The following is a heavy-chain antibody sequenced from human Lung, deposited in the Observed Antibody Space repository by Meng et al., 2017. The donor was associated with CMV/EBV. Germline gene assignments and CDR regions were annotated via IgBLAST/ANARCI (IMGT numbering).Heavy chain of an antibody. CDR3: ARGGPCSNGVCSDYGKDV. Sequence: ESXKISXAASGFTFSGYWMNWVRQTPGKGLEWVANIKQDGSDKYYADSVKGRFTISRDNAENSLYLQMNSLRAEDTAIYYCARGGPCSNGVCSDYGKDVWGQGXTVTVSS. D-gene: IGHD2-8*01. V-gene: IGHV3-7*01. CDR1: GFTFSGYW. J-gene: IGHJ6*02. CDR2: IKQDGSDK.